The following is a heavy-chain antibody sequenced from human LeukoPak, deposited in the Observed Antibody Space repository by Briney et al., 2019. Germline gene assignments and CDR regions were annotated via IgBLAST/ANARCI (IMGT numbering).Heavy chain of an antibody. CDR2: IWYDGSNK. J-gene: IGHJ4*02. CDR3: ARDWGDRSGYYYFDY. V-gene: IGHV3-33*01. Sequence: GRSLRLSCAASGFTFSSYGMHWVRQAPGKGLEWGAVIWYDGSNKYYADSVKGRFTISRDNSKNTLYLQMNSLRAEDTAVYYCARDWGDRSGYYYFDYWGQGTLVTVSS. D-gene: IGHD3-22*01. CDR1: GFTFSSYG.